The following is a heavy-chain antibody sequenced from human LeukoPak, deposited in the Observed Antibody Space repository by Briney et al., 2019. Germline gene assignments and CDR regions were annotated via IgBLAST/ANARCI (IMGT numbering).Heavy chain of an antibody. V-gene: IGHV3-43*02. D-gene: IGHD6-19*01. J-gene: IGHJ4*02. CDR2: VTGGGTT. CDR1: GFTFGGFA. CDR3: AKDTGSGWDFDS. Sequence: GGSLRLSCAASGFTFGGFAMHWVRQAPVRGLEWVSLVTGGGTTYYADSVRGRFTISRDNSKNSLYLQMNTLRTVDTAFYYCAKDTGSGWDFDSWGQGTLVTVSS.